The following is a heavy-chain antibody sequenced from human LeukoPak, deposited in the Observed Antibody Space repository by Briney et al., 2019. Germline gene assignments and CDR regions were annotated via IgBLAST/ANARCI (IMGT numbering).Heavy chain of an antibody. CDR3: ARGPPYEGGGYPQYYFDT. CDR2: VNPNSGGT. D-gene: IGHD2-15*01. Sequence: ASVKVSCKAAGYRFTAYYIHWIRQAPGQGLEWMGWVNPNSGGTNYAQKVQARVTMTRDTSTSTTYLELTGLRSDDTAAYYCARGPPYEGGGYPQYYFDTWGQGTRVTVSS. V-gene: IGHV1-2*02. J-gene: IGHJ4*02. CDR1: GYRFTAYY.